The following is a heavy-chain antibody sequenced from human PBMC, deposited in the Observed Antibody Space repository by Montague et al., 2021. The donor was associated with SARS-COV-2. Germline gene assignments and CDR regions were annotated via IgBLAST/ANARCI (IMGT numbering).Heavy chain of an antibody. CDR1: GGSVSRKSVA. CDR3: ASSGITLTGLDAFDI. V-gene: IGHV6-1*01. Sequence: CAISGGSVSRKSVAWNWIRQSPSRGLEWLGRTYYRSKWDSDYAESVKRRLVITPDTSKNQVPLQLNSVIPEDTAVYFCASSGITLTGLDAFDIWGQGTMVTVSS. D-gene: IGHD3-9*01. CDR2: TYYRSKWDS. J-gene: IGHJ3*02.